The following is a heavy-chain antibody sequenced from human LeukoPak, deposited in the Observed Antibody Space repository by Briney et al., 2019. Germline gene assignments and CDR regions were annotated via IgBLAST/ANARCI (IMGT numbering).Heavy chain of an antibody. CDR2: IIPILGIA. CDR3: ATIRYDYGDYGPID. V-gene: IGHV1-69*04. Sequence: SVKVSCKASGGTFSSYAISWVRQAPGQGLEWMGRIIPILGIANYAQKFQGRVTITADKSTSTAYMELSSLRSEDTAVYYCATIRYDYGDYGPIDWGQGTLVTVCS. CDR1: GGTFSSYA. J-gene: IGHJ4*02. D-gene: IGHD4-17*01.